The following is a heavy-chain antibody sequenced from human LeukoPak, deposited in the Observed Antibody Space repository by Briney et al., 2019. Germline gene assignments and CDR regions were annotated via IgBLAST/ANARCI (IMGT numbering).Heavy chain of an antibody. CDR2: INPNSGGT. J-gene: IGHJ4*02. V-gene: IGHV1-2*02. CDR3: AREDTYYYDSSGYLPR. Sequence: ASVKVSCKASGYTFTGYYMHWVRQAPGQGLEWMGWINPNSGGTNYAQKFQGRVTMTRDTSISTAYMELSRLRSDDTAVYYCAREDTYYYDSSGYLPRWGQGTRVTVSS. CDR1: GYTFTGYY. D-gene: IGHD3-22*01.